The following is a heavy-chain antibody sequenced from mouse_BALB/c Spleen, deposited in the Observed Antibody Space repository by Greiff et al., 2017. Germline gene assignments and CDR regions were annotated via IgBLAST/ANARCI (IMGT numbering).Heavy chain of an antibody. CDR1: GYAFSSYW. CDR2: IYPGDGDT. V-gene: IGHV1-80*01. D-gene: IGHD5-5*01. J-gene: IGHJ2*01. CDR3: ARGDHYLEPFDY. Sequence: QVHLKQSGAELVRPGSSVKISCKASGYAFSSYWMNWVKQRPGQGLEWIGQIYPGDGDTNYNGKFKGKATLTADKSSSTAYMQLSSLTSEDSAVYFCARGDHYLEPFDYWGQGTTLTVSS.